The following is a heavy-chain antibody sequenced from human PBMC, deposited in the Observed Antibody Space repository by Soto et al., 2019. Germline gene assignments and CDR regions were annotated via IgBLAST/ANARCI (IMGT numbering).Heavy chain of an antibody. D-gene: IGHD5-12*01. Sequence: QVQLQESGPGLVKASQTLSLTCTLSGASVSSAEHYWSWIRQPPGKGLEWIGYTYYSGGSYYNASLQRRVSISVATSQNQFTLKLTSVTAADTAVYYCARLSGYDPAGAADKWGPGILVSVSS. J-gene: IGHJ4*02. CDR1: GASVSSAEHY. CDR2: TYYSGGS. V-gene: IGHV4-30-4*01. CDR3: ARLSGYDPAGAADK.